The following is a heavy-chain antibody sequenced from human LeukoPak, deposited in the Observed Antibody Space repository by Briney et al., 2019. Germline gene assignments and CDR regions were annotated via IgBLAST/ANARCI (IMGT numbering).Heavy chain of an antibody. CDR3: ARDFNGIDIVLVVASTNWFDP. D-gene: IGHD2-15*01. CDR2: ISAYNGNT. J-gene: IGHJ5*02. Sequence: ASVKVSCKASGYTFTSYGISWVRQAPGQGLEWMGWISAYNGNTNYAQKLQGRVTMTTDTSTSTAYMELRSLRSDDTAVYYCARDFNGIDIVLVVASTNWFDPWGQGTLVTVSS. CDR1: GYTFTSYG. V-gene: IGHV1-18*01.